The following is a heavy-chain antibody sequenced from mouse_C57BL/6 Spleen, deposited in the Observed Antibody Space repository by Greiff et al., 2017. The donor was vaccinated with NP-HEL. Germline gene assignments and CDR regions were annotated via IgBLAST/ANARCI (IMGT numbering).Heavy chain of an antibody. V-gene: IGHV1-64*01. CDR1: GYTFTSYW. J-gene: IGHJ3*01. CDR3: ARGDYDYGGAWFAY. D-gene: IGHD2-4*01. CDR2: IHPNSGST. Sequence: QVQLQQPGAELVKPGASVKLSCKASGYTFTSYWMHWVKQRPGQGLEWIGMIHPNSGSTNYNEKFKSKATLTVDKSSSTAYMQLSSLTSEDSAVYYCARGDYDYGGAWFAYWGQGTLVTVSA.